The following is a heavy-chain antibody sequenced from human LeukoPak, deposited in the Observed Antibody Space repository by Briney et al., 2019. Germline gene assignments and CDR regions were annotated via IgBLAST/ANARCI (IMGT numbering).Heavy chain of an antibody. D-gene: IGHD3-22*01. J-gene: IGHJ1*01. CDR1: GYTFTRYY. CDR2: INPNSGGT. Sequence: ASVKVSCKASGYTFTRYYMHWVRHAPGQGLEWMGWINPNSGGTNYAQKFQGRVTMTRDTSINTAYMELSRLRSDDTAVYYCARPTYDSSDYDYFQHWGQGTLVTVSS. V-gene: IGHV1-2*02. CDR3: ARPTYDSSDYDYFQH.